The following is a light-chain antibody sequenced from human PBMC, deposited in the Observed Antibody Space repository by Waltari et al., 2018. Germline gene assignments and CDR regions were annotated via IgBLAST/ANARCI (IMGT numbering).Light chain of an antibody. CDR2: DVS. J-gene: IGLJ2*01. CDR3: SSQSSNDVVL. CDR1: SNDVGGYNS. V-gene: IGLV2-14*01. Sequence: QSALTQPASVSGSPGQSVTIFCAGTSNDVGGYNSVSWYQEHPGQAPRVIIYDVSDRPSGFSARFSGSKSGNTASLTSSGLQAEDEADYYCSSQSSNDVVLFGGGTKLTVL.